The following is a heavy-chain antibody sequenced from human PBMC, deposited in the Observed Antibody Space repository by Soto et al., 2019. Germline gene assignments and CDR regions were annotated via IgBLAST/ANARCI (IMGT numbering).Heavy chain of an antibody. J-gene: IGHJ4*02. CDR1: GGSISSGDYY. Sequence: SETLSLTCTVSGGSISSGDYYWSWIRHPPGKGLEWIGYIYYSGSTYYNPSLKSRVTISVDTSKNQFSLKLSSVTAADTAVYYCARSVGSGLSGYCGQRTLDTVSS. V-gene: IGHV4-30-4*01. CDR2: IYYSGST. D-gene: IGHD3-10*01. CDR3: ARSVGSGLSGY.